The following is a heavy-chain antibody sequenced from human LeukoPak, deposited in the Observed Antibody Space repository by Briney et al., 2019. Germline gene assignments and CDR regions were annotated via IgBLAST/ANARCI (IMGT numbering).Heavy chain of an antibody. CDR3: ARAVFSGSYYTHFDY. CDR1: GFTFDDYG. V-gene: IGHV3-20*04. D-gene: IGHD1-26*01. Sequence: GGSLRLSCAASGFTFDDYGMSWVRQAPGKGLEWVSGINWNGGSTVYADSVKGRFTISRDNAKNSLYLQMNSLRAEDTALYYCARAVFSGSYYTHFDYWGQGTLVTVSS. CDR2: INWNGGST. J-gene: IGHJ4*02.